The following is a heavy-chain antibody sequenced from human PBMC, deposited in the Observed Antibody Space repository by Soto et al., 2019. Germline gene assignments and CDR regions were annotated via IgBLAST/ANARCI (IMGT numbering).Heavy chain of an antibody. CDR2: ISYDGSNK. V-gene: IGHV3-30-3*01. CDR3: ASTLDV. Sequence: QVQLVESGGGVVQPGRSLRLSCAASGFTFSSYAMHWVRQAPGKGLEWVAVISYDGSNKYYADSVKGRFTISRDNSKNTLYLQMNRLRADDTAVSYCASTLDVWGQGTTVTVSS. CDR1: GFTFSSYA. J-gene: IGHJ6*02.